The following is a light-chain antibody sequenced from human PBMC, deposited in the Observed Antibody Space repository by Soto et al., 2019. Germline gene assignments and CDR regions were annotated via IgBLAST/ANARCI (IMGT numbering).Light chain of an antibody. J-gene: IGKJ3*01. V-gene: IGKV3-20*01. CDR2: GAS. CDR3: QQYGSSTPT. CDR1: QSVSSSY. Sequence: EIVLTQSPGTLSLSPGERATLSCRASQSVSSSYLAWYQQKPGQAPRLLIYGASSRATGIPDRFSGSGSGTDFTLTISRLEPEDFAVYYCQQYGSSTPTFGPGKKVDIK.